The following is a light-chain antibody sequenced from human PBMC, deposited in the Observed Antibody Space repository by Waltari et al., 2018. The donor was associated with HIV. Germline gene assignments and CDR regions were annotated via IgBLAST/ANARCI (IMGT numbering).Light chain of an antibody. Sequence: IMMTQSPLSLPVTPGEPASISCRSSQSLLHDNGDKYLDWYLQKPGQSPQLLIYLGSNRAAGVPDMFSGSGSGTDFTLKISRVEAEDVGVYYCMQALQPPWTFGQGTKVEIK. CDR3: MQALQPPWT. CDR1: QSLLHDNGDKY. CDR2: LGS. J-gene: IGKJ1*01. V-gene: IGKV2-28*01.